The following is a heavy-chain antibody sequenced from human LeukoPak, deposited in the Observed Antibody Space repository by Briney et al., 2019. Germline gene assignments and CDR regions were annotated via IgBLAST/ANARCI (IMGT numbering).Heavy chain of an antibody. CDR1: GYTFTDYH. CDR2: INPNSGVT. Sequence: ASVKVSCKASGYTFTDYHMHWVRQAPGQGLEWMGWINPNSGVTNYAQRFQGRVTMTRDTSISTAYMELSSLRADDTAVYYCARDRDYDYWGQGTLVTVSS. V-gene: IGHV1-2*02. D-gene: IGHD3-10*01. J-gene: IGHJ4*02. CDR3: ARDRDYDY.